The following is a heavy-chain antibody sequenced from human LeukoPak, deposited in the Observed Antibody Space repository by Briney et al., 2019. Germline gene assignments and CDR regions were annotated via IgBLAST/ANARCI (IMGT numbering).Heavy chain of an antibody. D-gene: IGHD3-10*01. Sequence: GGSLRLPCAASAFTFSSYWMNWVRQTPGKGLEWVSYISSSGSTIYYADSVKGRFTISRDNAKNSLYLQMNSLRAEDTAVYYCARARGVKRGTFDYWGQGTLVTVSS. CDR1: AFTFSSYW. J-gene: IGHJ4*02. CDR2: ISSSGSTI. V-gene: IGHV3-48*04. CDR3: ARARGVKRGTFDY.